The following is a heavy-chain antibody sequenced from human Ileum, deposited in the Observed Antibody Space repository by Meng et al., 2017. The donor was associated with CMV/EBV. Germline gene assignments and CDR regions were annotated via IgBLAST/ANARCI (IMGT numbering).Heavy chain of an antibody. D-gene: IGHD2-8*02. CDR2: IWYDGSNK. J-gene: IGHJ5*02. CDR1: WFTFSSYG. V-gene: IGHV3-33*06. CDR3: AKDRVPGGTGWFDP. Sequence: ASWFTFSSYGMHWGRQAPGKGPEWLAVIWYDGSNKYYADSVKGRFTISRDNSKNTLYLQMNSLRAEDTAVYYCAKDRVPGGTGWFDPWGQGTLVTVSS.